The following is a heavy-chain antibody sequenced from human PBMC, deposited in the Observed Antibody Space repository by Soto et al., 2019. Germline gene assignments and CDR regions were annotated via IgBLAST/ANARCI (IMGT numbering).Heavy chain of an antibody. J-gene: IGHJ4*02. CDR3: ARDSYYHSSSGYYVFDY. CDR1: WFPFQSYY. D-gene: IGHD3-22*01. CDR2: ISTSSNTI. V-gene: IGHV3-48*01. Sequence: GGSLKLSCAALWFPFQSYYMNWVRQAPGEALEWVSYISTSSNTIYYADSVKGRFTISRDNAKNSLYLQMNSLRAEDTAVYYCARDSYYHSSSGYYVFDYWGQGTLVTVSS.